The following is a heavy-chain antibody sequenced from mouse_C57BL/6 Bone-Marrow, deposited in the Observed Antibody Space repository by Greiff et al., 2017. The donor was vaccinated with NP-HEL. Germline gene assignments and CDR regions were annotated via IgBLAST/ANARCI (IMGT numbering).Heavy chain of an antibody. V-gene: IGHV5-2*01. CDR2: INRDGGST. CDR3: ASFAY. CDR1: EYDFPSHD. Sequence: DVLLVESGGGLVQPGASLKLSCASNEYDFPSHDMSWVRKTPEKRLELVAAINRDGGSTYYPDTMQRRFIISRDNTKKTLYLQMSSLRSEDTALYYCASFAYWGQGTLVTVSA. J-gene: IGHJ3*01.